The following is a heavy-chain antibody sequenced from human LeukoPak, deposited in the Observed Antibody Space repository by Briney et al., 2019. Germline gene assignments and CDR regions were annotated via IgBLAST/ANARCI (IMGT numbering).Heavy chain of an antibody. J-gene: IGHJ4*02. CDR1: GGTFSSYA. D-gene: IGHD5-24*01. Sequence: SVKVSCKASGGTFSSYAISWVRQAPGQGLEWMGGIIPIFGTANYAQKFQGRVTIIADESTSTAYMELSSLRSEDTAVYYCAREGMATNHIDYWGQGTLVTVSS. V-gene: IGHV1-69*13. CDR2: IIPIFGTA. CDR3: AREGMATNHIDY.